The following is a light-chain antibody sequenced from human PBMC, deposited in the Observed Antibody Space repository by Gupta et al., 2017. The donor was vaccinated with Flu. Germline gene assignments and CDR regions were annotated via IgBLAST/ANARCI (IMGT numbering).Light chain of an antibody. CDR1: QSVLHSSINRNY. CDR3: QQYYTTPT. Sequence: DLVMTQSPGSRAVSLGERATINCKSSQSVLHSSINRNYLPWYQNKPGQSPKLLISWASSRQAGVPDRFSGSGCGTYSTLTISVLQAEDVAVYYCQQYYTTPTFGQGTKLEIK. CDR2: WAS. V-gene: IGKV4-1*01. J-gene: IGKJ2*01.